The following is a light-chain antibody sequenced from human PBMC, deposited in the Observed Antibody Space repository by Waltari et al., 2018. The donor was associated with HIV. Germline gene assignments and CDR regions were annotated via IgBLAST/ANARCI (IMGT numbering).Light chain of an antibody. J-gene: IGLJ3*02. Sequence: QSVLTQPPSASGTPGQRVTISCSGSTSNIGSTTVNWYQQVPGTAPKLLIYSNKQRPSGVPDRFSGSESGTSASLAISGLQSEDEADYYCAAWDDSLTGPVFGGGTKVTVL. CDR2: SNK. V-gene: IGLV1-44*01. CDR1: TSNIGSTT. CDR3: AAWDDSLTGPV.